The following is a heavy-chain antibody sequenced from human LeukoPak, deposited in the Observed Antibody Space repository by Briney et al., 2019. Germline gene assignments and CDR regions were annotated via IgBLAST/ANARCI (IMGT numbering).Heavy chain of an antibody. CDR3: ARVRAVGDAFDI. CDR2: INHNSGGT. D-gene: IGHD3-16*01. V-gene: IGHV1-2*06. Sequence: GASVKVSCKASGYTFTGYYMHWVRQAPGQGLEWMGRINHNSGGTNYVQKFQGRVTMTRDTSISTAYMELSRLRSDDTAVYYCARVRAVGDAFDIWGQGTMVTVSS. J-gene: IGHJ3*02. CDR1: GYTFTGYY.